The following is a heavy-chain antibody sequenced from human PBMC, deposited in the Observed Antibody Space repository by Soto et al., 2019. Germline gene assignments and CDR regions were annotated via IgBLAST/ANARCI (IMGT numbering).Heavy chain of an antibody. V-gene: IGHV3-74*01. CDR2: VNSDGSSA. CDR1: GFTFGHYW. J-gene: IGHJ4*02. Sequence: GESLKISCAASGFTFGHYWMHWVRQAPGKGLVWVSRVNSDGSSAGYADSVKGRFTVSRDNAKSTLYLQMNSLRAEDTAVYYCARFGTYYDSSGFLYWGQGALVTVSS. D-gene: IGHD3-22*01. CDR3: ARFGTYYDSSGFLY.